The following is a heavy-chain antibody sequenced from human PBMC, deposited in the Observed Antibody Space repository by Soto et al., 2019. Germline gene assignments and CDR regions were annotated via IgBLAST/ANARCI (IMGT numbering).Heavy chain of an antibody. Sequence: ASVKVSCKASGYTFTSYGISWVRQAPGQGLEWMGWISAYNGNTNYAQKLQGRVTMTTDTSTSTAYMELRSLRSDDTAVYYCARNGRPPQDYYYGMDVWGQGTTVTVSS. J-gene: IGHJ6*02. CDR2: ISAYNGNT. D-gene: IGHD2-8*01. CDR1: GYTFTSYG. V-gene: IGHV1-18*01. CDR3: ARNGRPPQDYYYGMDV.